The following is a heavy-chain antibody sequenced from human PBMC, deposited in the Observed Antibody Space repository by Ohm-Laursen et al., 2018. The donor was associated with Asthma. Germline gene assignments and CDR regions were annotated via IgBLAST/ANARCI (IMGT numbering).Heavy chain of an antibody. J-gene: IGHJ1*01. CDR2: IRSKAQSYTT. D-gene: IGHD1-26*01. Sequence: LSLTCAASGFTFSDHYMDWVRQAPGKGLEWVGRIRSKAQSYTTEYAASVKGRFTISRDDSKNSVYLQMNSLRAEDTALYYCARIGPEWELPRREYSLHHWGQGTQVTVSS. CDR3: ARIGPEWELPRREYSLHH. CDR1: GFTFSDHY. V-gene: IGHV3-72*01.